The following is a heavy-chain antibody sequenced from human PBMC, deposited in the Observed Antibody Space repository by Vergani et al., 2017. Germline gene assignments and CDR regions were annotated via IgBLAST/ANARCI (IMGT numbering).Heavy chain of an antibody. V-gene: IGHV4-34*01. CDR2: INHSGST. Sequence: QVQLQQWGAGLLTPSETLSLTCAVYGGSFSGYYWSWIRQPPGKGLAWIGEINHSGSTNYNPSLKSRVTISVDTSKNQFSLKLSSVTAADTAVYYCARRRFGRIRSVDPWGQGTLVTVSS. CDR3: ARRRFGRIRSVDP. CDR1: GGSFSGYY. J-gene: IGHJ5*02. D-gene: IGHD2-15*01.